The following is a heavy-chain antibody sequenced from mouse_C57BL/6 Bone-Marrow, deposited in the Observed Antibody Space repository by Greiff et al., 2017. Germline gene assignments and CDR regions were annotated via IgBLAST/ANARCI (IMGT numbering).Heavy chain of an antibody. CDR3: ARAYYYGSSYVRAMDY. V-gene: IGHV1-82*01. CDR2: IYPGDGDT. Sequence: QVQLQQSGPELVKPGASVKISCKASGYAFSSSWMNWVKQRPGKGLEWIGRIYPGDGDTNYNGKFKGKATLTADKSSSTAYMQLSSLTSDDSAVYFCARAYYYGSSYVRAMDYWGQGTSVTVSS. CDR1: GYAFSSSW. J-gene: IGHJ4*01. D-gene: IGHD1-1*01.